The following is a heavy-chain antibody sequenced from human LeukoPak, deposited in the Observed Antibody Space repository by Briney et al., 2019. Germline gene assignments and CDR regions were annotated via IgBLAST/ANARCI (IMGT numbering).Heavy chain of an antibody. CDR1: GVSISSGGYY. Sequence: SETLSLTCTVSGVSISSGGYYWNWIRQHPGKGLEWIGYIYYSGNTYYNLSLNSRLTISVDTSKNQFSLRLSSVTAADTAMYYCARLVSTVTEFDFWGQGTLVTVSS. V-gene: IGHV4-31*03. CDR2: IYYSGNT. D-gene: IGHD4-17*01. J-gene: IGHJ4*02. CDR3: ARLVSTVTEFDF.